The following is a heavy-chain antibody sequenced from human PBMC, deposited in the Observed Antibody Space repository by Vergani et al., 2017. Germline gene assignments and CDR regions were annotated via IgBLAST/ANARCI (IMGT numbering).Heavy chain of an antibody. D-gene: IGHD3-10*01. CDR2: INHSGST. CDR3: ARGIGYFQH. Sequence: QVQLQQWGAGLLKPSETLSLTCAVYGGSFSGYYWSWIRQPPGKGLEWIGEINHSGSTHYNPSLKSRVTISVDTSKKQFSLKLRSVTAADTAVYYCARGIGYFQHWGQGTLVTVSS. J-gene: IGHJ1*01. V-gene: IGHV4-34*01. CDR1: GGSFSGYY.